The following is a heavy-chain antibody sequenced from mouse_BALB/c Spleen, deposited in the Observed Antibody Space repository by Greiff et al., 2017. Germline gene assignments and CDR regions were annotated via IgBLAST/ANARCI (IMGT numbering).Heavy chain of an antibody. CDR2: ISSGGST. CDR1: GFTFSSYA. V-gene: IGHV5-6-5*01. D-gene: IGHD1-1*01. J-gene: IGHJ2*01. Sequence: EVNLVESGGGLVKPGGSLKLSCAASGFTFSSYAMSWVRQTPEKRLEWVASISSGGSTYYPDSVKGRFTISRDNARNILYLQMSSLRSEDTAMYYCARGRTTVPDYWGQGTTLTVSS. CDR3: ARGRTTVPDY.